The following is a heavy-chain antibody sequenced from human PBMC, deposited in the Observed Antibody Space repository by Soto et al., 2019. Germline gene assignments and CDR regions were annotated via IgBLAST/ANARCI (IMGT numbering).Heavy chain of an antibody. CDR1: GGSISGFY. CDR2: IHHTGTT. J-gene: IGHJ4*01. Sequence: SETLSLTCTVSGGSISGFYWSWIRQSPGKGLEWVGYIHHTGTTIYNPSLKSRVTISLDTSKSQFSLRLNSVTAADTAIYYCARGYYYDRSGSSGLDYWGQGTLVTVSS. D-gene: IGHD3-22*01. CDR3: ARGYYYDRSGSSGLDY. V-gene: IGHV4-59*01.